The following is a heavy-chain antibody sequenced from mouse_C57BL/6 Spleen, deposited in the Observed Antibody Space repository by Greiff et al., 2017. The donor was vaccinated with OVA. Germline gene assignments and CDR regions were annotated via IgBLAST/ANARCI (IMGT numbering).Heavy chain of an antibody. CDR2: ISDGGSYT. D-gene: IGHD2-4*01. Sequence: EVKLMESGGGLVKPGGSLKLSCAASGFTFSSYAMSWVRQTPEKRLEWVATISDGGSYTYYPDNVKGRFTISRDNAKNNLYLQMSHLKSEDTAMYYCARYDFLYYFDYWGQGTTLTVSS. CDR1: GFTFSSYA. CDR3: ARYDFLYYFDY. V-gene: IGHV5-4*03. J-gene: IGHJ2*01.